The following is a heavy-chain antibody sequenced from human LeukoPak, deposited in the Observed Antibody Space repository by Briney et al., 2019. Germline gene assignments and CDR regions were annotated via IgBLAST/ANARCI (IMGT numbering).Heavy chain of an antibody. D-gene: IGHD3/OR15-3a*01. CDR2: FDPEDGET. CDR1: GYTLTELS. CDR3: ATYSDFWSGYSRYYYMDV. J-gene: IGHJ6*03. Sequence: ASVKVSSKVSGYTLTELSMHWARQAPGKGLEWMGGFDPEDGETIYAQKFRGRVTMTEDTSTDTAYMELSSVRSEDTAVYYCATYSDFWSGYSRYYYMDVWGKGTTVTVSS. V-gene: IGHV1-24*01.